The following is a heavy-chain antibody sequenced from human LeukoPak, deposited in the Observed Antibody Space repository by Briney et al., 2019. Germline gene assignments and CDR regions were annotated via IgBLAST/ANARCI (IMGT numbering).Heavy chain of an antibody. D-gene: IGHD1-1*01. Sequence: PGGSLRLSCAASGFTFSSYAMSWVRQAPGKGLEWVSAISGSGGSTYYADSVKGRFTISRDNSKNTLHLQMNSLRAEDTAVYYCAKDRAWGLATTNWFDPWGQGTLVTVSS. CDR1: GFTFSSYA. V-gene: IGHV3-23*01. CDR3: AKDRAWGLATTNWFDP. CDR2: ISGSGGST. J-gene: IGHJ5*02.